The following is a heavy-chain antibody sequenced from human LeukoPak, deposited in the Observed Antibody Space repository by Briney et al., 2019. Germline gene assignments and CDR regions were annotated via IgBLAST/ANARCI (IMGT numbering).Heavy chain of an antibody. CDR2: IYYSGST. J-gene: IGHJ3*02. CDR1: GGSISSYY. D-gene: IGHD2-15*01. V-gene: IGHV4-59*01. Sequence: SETLSLTCTVSGGSISSYYWSWIRQPPGKGLEWIGYIYYSGSTNYNPSLKSRITISIDTSKNQFALKLSSVTAADTAVYYCARDLGYCSGGSCYGDAFDIWGQGTMVTVSS. CDR3: ARDLGYCSGGSCYGDAFDI.